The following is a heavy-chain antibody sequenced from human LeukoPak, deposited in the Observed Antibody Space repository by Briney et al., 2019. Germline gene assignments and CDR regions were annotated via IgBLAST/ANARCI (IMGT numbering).Heavy chain of an antibody. V-gene: IGHV3-15*01. Sequence: PGGSLRLSCAASGFTFSNAWMSWVRQAPGKGLEWVGRIKSKTDGGTTDYAAPAKGRFTISRDDSKNTLYLQMNSLKTEDTAVYYCTTVWFGQLELPAGWQELDDYWGQGTLVTVSS. J-gene: IGHJ4*02. CDR3: TTVWFGQLELPAGWQELDDY. D-gene: IGHD1-7*01. CDR2: IKSKTDGGTT. CDR1: GFTFSNAW.